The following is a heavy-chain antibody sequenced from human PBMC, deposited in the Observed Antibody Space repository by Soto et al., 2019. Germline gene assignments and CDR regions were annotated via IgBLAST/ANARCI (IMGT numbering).Heavy chain of an antibody. D-gene: IGHD3-22*01. CDR1: GFTFSSYA. CDR3: AITASGYYGVRY. V-gene: IGHV3-23*01. CDR2: ISGVST. Sequence: GAALRLSCAGSGFTFSSYAMIWVRQAPGKGLEWVSGISGVSTYYADSVKGRFTISRDNSKNTLYLQMNSLTAEDTAVYYCAITASGYYGVRYWGQGTLVTVSS. J-gene: IGHJ1*01.